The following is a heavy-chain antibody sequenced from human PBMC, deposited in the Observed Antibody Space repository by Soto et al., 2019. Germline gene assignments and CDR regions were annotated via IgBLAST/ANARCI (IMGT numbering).Heavy chain of an antibody. J-gene: IGHJ3*02. CDR2: IYYSGST. CDR1: GGSISSGDYY. Sequence: SETLSLTCIVAGGSISSGDYYWSWIRQPPGKGLEWMGYIYYSGSTYYNPSLKSRLSISADTSKNQFSLKLSSLTAADTAVYYCAXGYCSGGSCNDHDAFDICGQGTLVIVSS. V-gene: IGHV4-30-4*01. D-gene: IGHD2-15*01. CDR3: AXGYCSGGSCNDHDAFDI.